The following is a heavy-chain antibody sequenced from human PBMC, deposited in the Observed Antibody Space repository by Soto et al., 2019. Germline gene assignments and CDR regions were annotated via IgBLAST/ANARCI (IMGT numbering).Heavy chain of an antibody. V-gene: IGHV3-7*05. CDR3: ARDPCNHGDYGYGMDV. CDR1: GFSFSNYW. Sequence: GGSLRLSCVVSGFSFSNYWMSWVRQAPGKGLEWVANINQDGSGKVYVDSVKGRFTISRDNAENSLSLQMNSLRAEDAAVYYCARDPCNHGDYGYGMDVWGQGTTVTVSS. D-gene: IGHD4-17*01. CDR2: INQDGSGK. J-gene: IGHJ6*02.